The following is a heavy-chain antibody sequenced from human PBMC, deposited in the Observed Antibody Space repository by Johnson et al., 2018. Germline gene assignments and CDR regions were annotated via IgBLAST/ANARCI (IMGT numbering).Heavy chain of an antibody. J-gene: IGHJ3*01. V-gene: IGHV3-66*02. CDR2: IYSEGST. D-gene: IGHD4-17*01. CDR1: GFSVSGDY. CDR3: ARTTRGSFAL. Sequence: QLVESGGGLVQPGGSLKLSCAASGFSVSGDYMNWVRQAPGKGLEWVSVIYSEGSTHYVDSVKGRFTVSRDISKNTLYLQMSSLGVEDTAVYFCARTTRGSFALWGQGTMVTVS.